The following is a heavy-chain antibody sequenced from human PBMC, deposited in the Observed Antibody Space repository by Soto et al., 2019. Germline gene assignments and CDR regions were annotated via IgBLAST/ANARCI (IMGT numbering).Heavy chain of an antibody. CDR1: GYTFTSYG. CDR3: ARDRYCGGDCYAFDI. V-gene: IGHV1-18*01. Sequence: ASVKVSCKASGYTFTSYGISWVRQAPGQGLEWMGWISAYNGNTNYAQKLQGRVTMTTDTSTSTAYMELRSLGSDDTAVYYCARDRYCGGDCYAFDIWGQGTMVTVSS. J-gene: IGHJ3*02. CDR2: ISAYNGNT. D-gene: IGHD2-21*02.